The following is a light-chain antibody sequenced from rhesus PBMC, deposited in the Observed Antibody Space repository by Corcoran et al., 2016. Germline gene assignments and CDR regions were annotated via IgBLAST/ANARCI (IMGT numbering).Light chain of an antibody. Sequence: DIQMTQSPSSLSASVGDKVTITCQASQSINSWLAWYQQKPGKARKPLIYKASSLESGGPSRFSGSGSGTDFTLTISSLQPEDFATYYCQQYNSAPYTFGQGTKVEIK. J-gene: IGKJ2*01. CDR1: QSINSW. CDR3: QQYNSAPYT. CDR2: KAS. V-gene: IGKV1-16*01.